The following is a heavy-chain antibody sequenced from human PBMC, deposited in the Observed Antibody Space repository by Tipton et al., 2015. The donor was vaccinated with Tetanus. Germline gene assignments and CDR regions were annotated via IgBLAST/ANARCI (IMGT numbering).Heavy chain of an antibody. CDR2: IYYSGNS. Sequence: SLTCNVSGASMSSSSYYWDWIRQPPGTGLEWIGSIYYSGNSYYNPSLESRVTISLDTAKNRFSLKLTSVTAADAAVYYCASPSTTVTPRAFDVWGQGTMVTVSS. CDR1: GASMSSSSYY. CDR3: ASPSTTVTPRAFDV. J-gene: IGHJ3*01. D-gene: IGHD4-17*01. V-gene: IGHV4-39*01.